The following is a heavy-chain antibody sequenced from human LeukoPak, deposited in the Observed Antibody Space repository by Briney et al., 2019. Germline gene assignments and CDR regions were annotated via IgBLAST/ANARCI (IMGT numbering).Heavy chain of an antibody. V-gene: IGHV4-30-4*01. CDR2: MYYSGST. CDR1: GGSISSGDYY. Sequence: SETLSLTCTVSGGSISSGDYYWSWIRQPPGKGLEWIEYMYYSGSTYYNPSLKSRVTMSADTSKNQLSLKLSSVTAADTAVYYCARPYYYDSRIDPWGQGILVTVSS. CDR3: ARPYYYDSRIDP. D-gene: IGHD3-22*01. J-gene: IGHJ5*02.